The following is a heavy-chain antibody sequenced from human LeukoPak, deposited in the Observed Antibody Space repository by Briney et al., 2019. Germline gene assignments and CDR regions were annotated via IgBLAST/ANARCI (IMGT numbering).Heavy chain of an antibody. J-gene: IGHJ4*02. D-gene: IGHD6-6*01. CDR2: IYYSGST. V-gene: IGHV4-31*03. Sequence: SQTLPLTCTVSGGSISSGAYYWSWIRQHPGKGLEGIGYIYYSGSTYYNPSLKSRVTISVDTSKNQFSLKLSSVTTADTAVYYCASGEGAARPWYFAYWGQGTLVTVSS. CDR1: GGSISSGAYY. CDR3: ASGEGAARPWYFAY.